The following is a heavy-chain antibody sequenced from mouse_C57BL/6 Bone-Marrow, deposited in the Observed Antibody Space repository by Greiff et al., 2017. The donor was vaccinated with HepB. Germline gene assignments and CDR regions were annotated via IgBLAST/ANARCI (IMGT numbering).Heavy chain of an antibody. CDR2: IDPEDGET. V-gene: IGHV14-2*01. CDR1: GFNIKDYY. Sequence: EVQLKESGAELVKPGASVKLSCTASGFNIKDYYMHWVKQRTEQGLEWIGRIDPEDGETKYAPKFQGKATITADTSANTAYLQLSSLASEDTAVYYCARSPIYYYGSSYWYFDVWGTGTTVTVSS. CDR3: ARSPIYYYGSSYWYFDV. J-gene: IGHJ1*03. D-gene: IGHD1-1*01.